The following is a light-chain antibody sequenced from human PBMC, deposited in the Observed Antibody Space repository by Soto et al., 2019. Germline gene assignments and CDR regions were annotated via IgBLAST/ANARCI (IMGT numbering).Light chain of an antibody. CDR1: QSISSW. V-gene: IGKV1-5*03. J-gene: IGKJ1*01. CDR2: KAS. CDR3: QQYNSYSRT. Sequence: DIQMTQSPSTLSASVGYRVTITCLASQSISSWLAWYQQKPGKAPKLLMYKASSLESGVPSRFSGSGSGTEFTLTISSLQPDDFATYYCQQYNSYSRTFGQGTKVDIK.